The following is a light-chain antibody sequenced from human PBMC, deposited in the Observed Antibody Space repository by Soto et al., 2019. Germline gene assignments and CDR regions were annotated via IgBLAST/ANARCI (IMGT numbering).Light chain of an antibody. Sequence: DIQMTQSPSSLSASVGDRVTITCRASQGISNYLAWYQQKPGKVPKLLMYAASTLQSGVPSRFSGSGSGTDFTLTISSLQPEDVATYYCQKYNSAPVLTFGGGTNVEIK. V-gene: IGKV1-27*01. CDR2: AAS. CDR3: QKYNSAPVLT. CDR1: QGISNY. J-gene: IGKJ4*01.